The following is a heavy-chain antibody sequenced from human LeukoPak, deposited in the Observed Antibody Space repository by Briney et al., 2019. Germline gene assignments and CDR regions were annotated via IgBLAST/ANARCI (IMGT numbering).Heavy chain of an antibody. CDR3: ASGTYGTLFF. V-gene: IGHV4-59*01. CDR1: GGSISGYY. CDR2: TSYSGST. D-gene: IGHD1-14*01. J-gene: IGHJ4*02. Sequence: PSETLSLTCTVSGGSISGYYWTWIRQPPGKGLEWIGYTSYSGSTNYNPSLQSRVTMSVDSSKNQFSLQLSTVTAADTATYYCASGTYGTLFFWGQGTLVPVSS.